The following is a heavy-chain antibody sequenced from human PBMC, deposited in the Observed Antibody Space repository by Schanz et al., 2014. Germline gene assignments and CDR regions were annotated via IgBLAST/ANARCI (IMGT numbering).Heavy chain of an antibody. CDR1: GFTFSSNS. J-gene: IGHJ2*01. Sequence: EVQLVESGGGLVQPGGSLRLSCAASGFTFSSNSMNWVRQAPGKGLEWISYIGNGGVTIYYADSVKGRFTISRDNSKNSLYLQMNSLRAEDTAVYYCARNRGSGGQNWYFDLWGRGTLVTVSS. V-gene: IGHV3-48*04. CDR2: IGNGGVTI. D-gene: IGHD1-26*01. CDR3: ARNRGSGGQNWYFDL.